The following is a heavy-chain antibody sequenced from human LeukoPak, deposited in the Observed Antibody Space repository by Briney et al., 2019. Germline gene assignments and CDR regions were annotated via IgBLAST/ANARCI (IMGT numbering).Heavy chain of an antibody. CDR3: ARLSYYDSSGAFDY. D-gene: IGHD3-22*01. J-gene: IGHJ4*02. CDR2: IYYSGST. CDR1: GGSISSSYY. Sequence: PSGTLSLTCTVSGGSISSSYYWGWIRQPPGKGLEWIGSIYYSGSTYYNPSLKSRVTISVDTSKNQFSLKLSSVTAADTAVYYCARLSYYDSSGAFDYWGQGTLVTVSS. V-gene: IGHV4-39*01.